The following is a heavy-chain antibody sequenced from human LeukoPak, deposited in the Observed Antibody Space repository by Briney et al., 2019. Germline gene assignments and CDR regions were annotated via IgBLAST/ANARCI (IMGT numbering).Heavy chain of an antibody. V-gene: IGHV3-30*18. J-gene: IGHJ4*02. CDR2: ISYDGTNK. Sequence: GGSLRLSCAASGFTFSSYDMHCVRQAPGKGLEWVAVISYDGTNKYYADDSVKGRFTISRDNSRDTLYLQMNSLSAEDTAVYYCAKERNYYGSGSSTDFDFWGQGTLVTVSS. CDR3: AKERNYYGSGSSTDFDF. D-gene: IGHD3-10*01. CDR1: GFTFSSYD.